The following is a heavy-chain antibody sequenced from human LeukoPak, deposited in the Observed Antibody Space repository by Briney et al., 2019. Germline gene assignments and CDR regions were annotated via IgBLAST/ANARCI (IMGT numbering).Heavy chain of an antibody. CDR3: VSSSRVGGIDY. CDR2: INQSGST. V-gene: IGHV4-34*01. Sequence: SETLSLTCAVYGGSFSGYYWSWIRQPPGKGLEWIGEINQSGSTNYNPSLKSRVTISVDTSKNQFSLKLSSVTAADTAVYYCVSSSRVGGIDYWGQGTLVTVSS. J-gene: IGHJ4*02. D-gene: IGHD6-13*01. CDR1: GGSFSGYY.